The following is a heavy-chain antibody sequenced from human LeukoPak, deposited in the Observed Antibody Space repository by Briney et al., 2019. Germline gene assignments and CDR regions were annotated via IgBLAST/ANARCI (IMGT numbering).Heavy chain of an antibody. J-gene: IGHJ4*02. D-gene: IGHD3-16*01. CDR3: TRDLWGAY. V-gene: IGHV3-49*03. CDR1: GFTFGDYG. CDR2: IKSKAYGGTT. Sequence: PGGSLRLSCIASGFTFGDYGMSWFRQAPEKGLEWISFIKSKAYGGTTEYAASVKGRFTISRDDSKSIAYLQTNSLKTEDTAVYYCTRDLWGAYWGQGTLVTVSS.